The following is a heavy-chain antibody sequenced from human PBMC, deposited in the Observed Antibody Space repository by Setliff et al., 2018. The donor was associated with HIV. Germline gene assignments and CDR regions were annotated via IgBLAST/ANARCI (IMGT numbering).Heavy chain of an antibody. CDR2: IKQDGSEK. D-gene: IGHD5-18*01. J-gene: IGHJ3*02. Sequence: PGGSLRLSCAASGFTFSSYWMSWVRQAPGKGLEWVANIKQDGSEKYYVDSVKGRFTISRDNAKNSLYLQMNSLRVEDTAVYYCARGEAAMVTTSIDIWGQGTMVTVSS. CDR3: ARGEAAMVTTSIDI. CDR1: GFTFSSYW. V-gene: IGHV3-7*03.